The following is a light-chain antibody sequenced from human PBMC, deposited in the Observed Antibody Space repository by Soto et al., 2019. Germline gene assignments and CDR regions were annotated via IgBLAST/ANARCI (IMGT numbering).Light chain of an antibody. J-gene: IGKJ2*01. V-gene: IGKV3-15*01. CDR1: QSVSSSY. Sequence: EIVLTQSPGTLSLSPGERATLSCRASQSVSSSYLAWYQQKPGQAPRLLISGASTRATGIPARFTGSGSGTEFTLTISSLQSEDFAVYYCQQYNNWPHSFGQGTKVDIK. CDR3: QQYNNWPHS. CDR2: GAS.